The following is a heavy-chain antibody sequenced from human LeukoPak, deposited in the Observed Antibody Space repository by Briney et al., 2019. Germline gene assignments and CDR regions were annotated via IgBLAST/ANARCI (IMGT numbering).Heavy chain of an antibody. CDR2: INVITGYI. J-gene: IGHJ3*02. D-gene: IGHD1-26*01. CDR3: ARDRSGSSSVDDAFDI. Sequence: GGSLRLSCAASGFSFSSYRMNWVRQAPGKGLEWVAYINVITGYIYYADSLKGRFTISRDNAKKSLFLEMNSLRVEDTAVYYCARDRSGSSSVDDAFDIWGQGMMVTVSS. CDR1: GFSFSSYR. V-gene: IGHV3-21*01.